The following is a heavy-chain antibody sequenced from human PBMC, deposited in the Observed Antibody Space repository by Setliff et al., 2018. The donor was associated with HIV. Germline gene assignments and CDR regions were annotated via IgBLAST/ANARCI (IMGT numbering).Heavy chain of an antibody. V-gene: IGHV3-23*01. J-gene: IGHJ4*02. Sequence: GGSLRLSCAASGFTVSSNYMSWVRQAPGKGLEWVSGISGSAGTTYYADSVKGRFTISRDNSKNTLYLQMNSLRAEDTAVYYCAKDHATSSWFTALLDYWGQGALVTVSS. CDR2: ISGSAGTT. CDR3: AKDHATSSWFTALLDY. D-gene: IGHD6-13*01. CDR1: GFTVSSNY.